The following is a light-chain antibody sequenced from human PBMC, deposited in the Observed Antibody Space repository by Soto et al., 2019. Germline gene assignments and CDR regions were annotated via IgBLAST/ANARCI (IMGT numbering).Light chain of an antibody. J-gene: IGKJ5*01. Sequence: ESGLTQSPATLSLSPGERATLSCRASQSISSYLTWYQQKPGQAPRLLIYDASNRATGIPARFSGSGSGTDFTLTISSLEPEDFAVYYCQQRSNWVTFGQGTRLEI. CDR2: DAS. CDR1: QSISSY. V-gene: IGKV3-11*01. CDR3: QQRSNWVT.